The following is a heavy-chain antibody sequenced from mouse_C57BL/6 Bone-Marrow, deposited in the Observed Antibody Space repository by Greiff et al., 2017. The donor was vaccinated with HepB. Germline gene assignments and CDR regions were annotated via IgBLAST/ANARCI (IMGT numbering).Heavy chain of an antibody. CDR1: GFTFSSYA. J-gene: IGHJ3*01. V-gene: IGHV5-4*01. D-gene: IGHD2-3*01. CDR3: ARDRWSLPFAY. Sequence: EVQVVESGGGLVKPGGSLKLSCAASGFTFSSYAMSWVRQTPEKRLEWVATISDGGSYTYYPDNVKGRFTISRDNAKNNLYLQMSHLKSEDTAMYYCARDRWSLPFAYWGQGTLVTVSA. CDR2: ISDGGSYT.